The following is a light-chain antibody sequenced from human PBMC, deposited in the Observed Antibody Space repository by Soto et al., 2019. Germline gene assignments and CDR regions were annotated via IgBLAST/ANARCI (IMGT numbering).Light chain of an antibody. J-gene: IGKJ5*01. Sequence: DIQMTQSPSSVSASVGDRVTITCRSSEDISTWLAWYQQKPGKAPKLLIYAASSLQSGVPSRFSGSGSGTDFTLTISSLQPEDFATYYCQQANSFPFITFGQGTRLEIK. CDR3: QQANSFPFIT. CDR1: EDISTW. V-gene: IGKV1-12*02. CDR2: AAS.